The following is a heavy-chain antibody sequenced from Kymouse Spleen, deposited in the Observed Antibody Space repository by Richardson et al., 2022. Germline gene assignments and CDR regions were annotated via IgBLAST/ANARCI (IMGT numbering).Heavy chain of an antibody. J-gene: IGHJ6*02. D-gene: IGHD6-6*01. CDR2: INAGNGNT. V-gene: IGHV1-3*01. CDR1: GYTFTSYA. Sequence: QVQLVQSGAEVKKPGASVKVSCKASGYTFTSYAMHWVRQAPGQRLEWMGWINAGNGNTKYSQKFQGRVTITRDTSASTAYMELSSLRSEDTAVYYCAREEYSSSSDYYYGMDVWGQGTTVTVSS. CDR3: AREEYSSSSDYYYGMDV.